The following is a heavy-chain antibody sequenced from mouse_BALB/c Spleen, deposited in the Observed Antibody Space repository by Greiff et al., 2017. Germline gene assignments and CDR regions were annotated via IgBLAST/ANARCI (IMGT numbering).Heavy chain of an antibody. D-gene: IGHD2-1*01. CDR2: IDPANGNT. J-gene: IGHJ2*01. CDR1: GFNIKDTY. CDR3: ARHGNVDY. V-gene: IGHV14-3*02. Sequence: EVQRVESGAELVKPGASVKLSCTASGFNIKDTYMHWVKQRPEQGLEWIGRIDPANGNTKYDPKFHGKATITADTSSNTAYLQLSSLTSEDTAVYYCARHGNVDYWGQGTTLTVSS.